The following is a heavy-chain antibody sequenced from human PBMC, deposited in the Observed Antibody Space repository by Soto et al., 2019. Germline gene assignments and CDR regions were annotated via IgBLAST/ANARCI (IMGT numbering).Heavy chain of an antibody. D-gene: IGHD3-10*01. Sequence: ASVKVSCKASGYTFNSYGISWVRHAPGQGLEWMGWISAYNGNTNYAQKFQGRVTMTTDTSTSTVYMDLRSLRSNDTAVYYCARPKRGLVSTGNYFFVGLSALHHDYYDQETLGTVPS. CDR1: GYTFNSYG. V-gene: IGHV1-18*01. CDR2: ISAYNGNT. J-gene: IGHJ4*02. CDR3: ARPKRGLVSTGNYFFVGLSALHHDY.